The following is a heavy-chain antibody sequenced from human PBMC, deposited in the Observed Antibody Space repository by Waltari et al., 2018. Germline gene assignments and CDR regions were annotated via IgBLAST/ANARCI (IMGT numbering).Heavy chain of an antibody. Sequence: QVXXQESGPGLXXXXETLSLXCTVXXGXXXXYYXSWXRPPAGKGLGWSGRIYTSGSTNYNPSLKSRXXMSVDTSXXXFSLXXXXVXAADTAXXYCAXXXXXCTFDYXGQGTL. D-gene: IGHD2-8*01. V-gene: IGHV4-4*07. CDR2: IYTSGST. CDR1: XGXXXXYY. J-gene: IGHJ4*02. CDR3: AXXXXXCTFDY.